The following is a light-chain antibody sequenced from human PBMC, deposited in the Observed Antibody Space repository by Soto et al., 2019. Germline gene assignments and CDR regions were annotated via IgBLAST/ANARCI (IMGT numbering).Light chain of an antibody. CDR2: GAS. V-gene: IGKV3-20*01. Sequence: EIVLTQSPGTLSLSPGERATLSCSASQSVSSSYLAWYQQKPGQAPRILIYGASSRPTGIPYRFSGSGSVTNFTLTISSLEPEDFAVYSCHQYGSSPRFTFGPGTKVDIK. J-gene: IGKJ3*01. CDR1: QSVSSSY. CDR3: HQYGSSPRFT.